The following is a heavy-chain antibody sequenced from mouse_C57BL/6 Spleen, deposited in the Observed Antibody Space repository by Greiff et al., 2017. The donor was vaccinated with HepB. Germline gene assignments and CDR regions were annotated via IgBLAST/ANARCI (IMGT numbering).Heavy chain of an antibody. Sequence: VQLQESGAELARPGASVKLSCKASGYTFTSYGISWVKQRTGQGLEWIGEIYPRSGNTYYNEKFKGKATLTADKSSSTAYMELRSLTSEDSAVYFCARGGYSNFAMDYWGQGTSVTVSS. D-gene: IGHD2-5*01. CDR3: ARGGYSNFAMDY. V-gene: IGHV1-81*01. CDR1: GYTFTSYG. J-gene: IGHJ4*01. CDR2: IYPRSGNT.